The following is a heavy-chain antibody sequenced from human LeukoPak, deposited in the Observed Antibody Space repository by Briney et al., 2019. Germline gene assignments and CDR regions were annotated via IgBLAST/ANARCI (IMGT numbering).Heavy chain of an antibody. V-gene: IGHV4-38-2*01. D-gene: IGHD2-15*01. J-gene: IGHJ4*02. CDR2: IYHSGST. Sequence: SETPSLTCAVSGCSISSGFYWGWIRQPPGKGLEWIGSIYHSGSTYYNPSLKSRVTISVDTSKNQFSLKLSSVTAADTAVYYCARSLASIRLYYFDYWGQGTLVTVSS. CDR3: ARSLASIRLYYFDY. CDR1: GCSISSGFY.